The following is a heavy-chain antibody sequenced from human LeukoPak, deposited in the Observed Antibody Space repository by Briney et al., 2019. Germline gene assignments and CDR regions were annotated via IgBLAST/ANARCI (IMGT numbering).Heavy chain of an antibody. CDR1: GYTFTSYD. CDR3: ARHGAGPHPYYYYYYMDV. J-gene: IGHJ6*03. CDR2: MNPNSGNT. Sequence: VASVKVSCKDSGYTFTSYDINWVRQATGQGLEWMGWMNPNSGNTGYAQKFQGRVTITRNTSISTAYMELSSLRSEDTAVYYCARHGAGPHPYYYYYYMDVWGKGTTVTVSS. D-gene: IGHD1-26*01. V-gene: IGHV1-8*03.